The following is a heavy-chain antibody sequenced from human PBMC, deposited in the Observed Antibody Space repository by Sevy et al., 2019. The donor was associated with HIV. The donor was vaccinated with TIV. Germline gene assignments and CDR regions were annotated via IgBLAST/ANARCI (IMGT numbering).Heavy chain of an antibody. CDR3: AREAGIEVSGYNYFYGMDV. J-gene: IGHJ6*02. V-gene: IGHV6-1*01. CDR2: TYYTSKWYS. D-gene: IGHD6-19*01. CDR1: GDNVSSNTDA. Sequence: SQTLSLTCAISGDNVSSNTDAWNWIRQSPSRGLEWLGRTYYTSKWYSDYAISVKSRITIKPDTSKNQFSLQLNSVTPEDTAVYYCAREAGIEVSGYNYFYGMDVWGQGTTVTVSS.